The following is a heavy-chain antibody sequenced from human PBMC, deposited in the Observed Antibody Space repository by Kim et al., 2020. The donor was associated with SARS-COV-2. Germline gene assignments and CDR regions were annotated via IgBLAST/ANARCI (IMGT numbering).Heavy chain of an antibody. Sequence: GGSLRLSCAASGFTFSSYSMNWVRQAPGKGLEWVSYISSSSSTIYYADSVKGRFTISRDNAKNSLYLQMNSLRDEDTAVYYCARDSHPRAGYYNVGYYYYGMDVWGQGTTVTVSS. J-gene: IGHJ6*02. D-gene: IGHD3-9*01. CDR3: ARDSHPRAGYYNVGYYYYGMDV. V-gene: IGHV3-48*02. CDR1: GFTFSSYS. CDR2: ISSSSSTI.